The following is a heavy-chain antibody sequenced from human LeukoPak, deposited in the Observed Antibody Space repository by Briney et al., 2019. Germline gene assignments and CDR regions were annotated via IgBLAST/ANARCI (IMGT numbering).Heavy chain of an antibody. D-gene: IGHD6-6*01. CDR2: ISGSGGTT. V-gene: IGHV3-23*01. CDR3: ARSDSSSPQYYFDY. Sequence: PGGSLRLSCAASGFTFNNYAMNWVRQAPGKGLEWVSVISGSGGTTYYADSVKGRFTISRDNSKNTLYLQMNSLRAEDTAVYYCARSDSSSPQYYFDYWGQGTLVTVSS. CDR1: GFTFNNYA. J-gene: IGHJ4*02.